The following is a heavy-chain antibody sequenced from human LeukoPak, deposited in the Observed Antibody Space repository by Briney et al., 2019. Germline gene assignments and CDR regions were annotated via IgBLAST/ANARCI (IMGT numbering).Heavy chain of an antibody. D-gene: IGHD4-17*01. CDR2: NSGSGGKT. CDR3: AKGDGDPVHWYFDL. J-gene: IGHJ2*01. Sequence: GGSLRLPCAASRFTFSNYAMNWVRQAPEKGLEGVSVNSGSGGKTYYAVSVKGRFTISRDNSENTVFLQMNSLRAEDTAAYYWAKGDGDPVHWYFDLWGRGTLVTVSS. V-gene: IGHV3-23*01. CDR1: RFTFSNYA.